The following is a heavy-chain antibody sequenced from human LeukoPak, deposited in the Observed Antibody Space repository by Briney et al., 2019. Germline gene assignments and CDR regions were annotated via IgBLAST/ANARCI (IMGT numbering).Heavy chain of an antibody. CDR2: IHYSGST. CDR1: GGSISSYY. CDR3: ARGRRDYDILTGYYLLGYMDV. V-gene: IGHV4-59*01. J-gene: IGHJ6*03. Sequence: PSETLSLTCTVSGGSISSYYWSWIRQPPGKGLEWIGYIHYSGSTNYNPSLKSRVTISVDTSKNQFSLKLSSVTAADTAVYYCARGRRDYDILTGYYLLGYMDVWGKGTTVTISS. D-gene: IGHD3-9*01.